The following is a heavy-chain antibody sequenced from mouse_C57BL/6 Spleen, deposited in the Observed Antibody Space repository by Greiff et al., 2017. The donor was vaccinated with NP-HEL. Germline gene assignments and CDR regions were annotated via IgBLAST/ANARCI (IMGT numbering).Heavy chain of an antibody. Sequence: QVQLQQPGAELVRPGSSVKLSCKASGYTFTSYWMHWVKQRPIQGLEWIGNIDPSDSETHYNQKFKDKATLTVDKSSSTAYMQLSSLTSEDSAVYYCARRELLRTGGFAYWGQGTLVTVSA. J-gene: IGHJ3*01. D-gene: IGHD1-1*01. CDR3: ARRELLRTGGFAY. CDR2: IDPSDSET. V-gene: IGHV1-52*01. CDR1: GYTFTSYW.